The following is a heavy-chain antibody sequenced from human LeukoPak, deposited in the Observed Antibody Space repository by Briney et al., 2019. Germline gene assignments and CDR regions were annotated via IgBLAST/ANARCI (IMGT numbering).Heavy chain of an antibody. CDR2: IYHSGYT. CDR1: GYSVSSGYY. J-gene: IGHJ4*02. CDR3: VRDMNPTHYFDY. Sequence: PSETLSLTCNVSGYSVSSGYYWGWIRQPPGKGLEWMGSIYHSGYTHYNPSLKGRVTMSVDTSKNDFSLKLSSVAAADTAIYYCVRDMNPTHYFDYWGQGTLVTVSS. D-gene: IGHD3-16*01. V-gene: IGHV4-38-2*02.